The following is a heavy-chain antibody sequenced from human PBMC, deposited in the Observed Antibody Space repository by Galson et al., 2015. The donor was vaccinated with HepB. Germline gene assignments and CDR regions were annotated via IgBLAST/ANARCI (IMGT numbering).Heavy chain of an antibody. CDR3: ATGRTTMIVVTTLDY. Sequence: VKVSCKVSGHTFTDYYIHWVYQAPGKGLEWMGLVDPEDDETIYSEKFQGRVTITADTSTETAYMELSGLRYEDTAVYYCATGRTTMIVVTTLDYWGQGTLVTVSS. V-gene: IGHV1-69-2*01. CDR1: GHTFTDYY. CDR2: VDPEDDET. D-gene: IGHD3-22*01. J-gene: IGHJ4*02.